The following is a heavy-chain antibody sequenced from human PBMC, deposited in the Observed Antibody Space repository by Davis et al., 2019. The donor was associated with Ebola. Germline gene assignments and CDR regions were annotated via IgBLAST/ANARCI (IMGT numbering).Heavy chain of an antibody. Sequence: SVTVSCKASGYTFPSYGITWVRQAPGQGLEWMGWFNPHNGNTNYAQNVQGRVTMTTDTSTSTAYMEVGSLRSDDTAVYYCAKAQFPTTSDHWGQGTLVTVSS. D-gene: IGHD1-1*01. CDR1: GYTFPSYG. J-gene: IGHJ4*02. CDR3: AKAQFPTTSDH. CDR2: FNPHNGNT. V-gene: IGHV1-18*04.